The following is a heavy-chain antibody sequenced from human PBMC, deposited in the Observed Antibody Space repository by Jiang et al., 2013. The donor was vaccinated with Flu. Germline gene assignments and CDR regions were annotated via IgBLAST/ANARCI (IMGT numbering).Heavy chain of an antibody. CDR2: INPSGGST. D-gene: IGHD6-13*01. V-gene: IGHV1-46*01. CDR1: GYTFTSYY. J-gene: IGHJ1*01. CDR3: ARVRIAAAGRGDFQH. Sequence: SGAEVKKPGASVKVSCKASGYTFTSYYMHWVRQAPGQGLEWMGIINPSGGSTSYAQKFQGRVTMARDTSTSTVYMELSSLRSEDTAVYYCARVRIAAAGRGDFQHWGQGTWSPSPQ.